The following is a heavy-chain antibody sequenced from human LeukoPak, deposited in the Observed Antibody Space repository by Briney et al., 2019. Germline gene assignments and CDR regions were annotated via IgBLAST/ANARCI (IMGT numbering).Heavy chain of an antibody. J-gene: IGHJ5*02. CDR2: IIPIFGTA. D-gene: IGHD3-3*01. Sequence: SVKVSCKASGGTFSSYAISWGRQTPGEGVEWMGGIIPIFGTANYAQKFKGRVTITAAESTSTAYIELSSLRYEAPAVYYLSRDPNYDFWSGEPIRGNWFDPWGQGTLVTVSS. CDR3: SRDPNYDFWSGEPIRGNWFDP. CDR1: GGTFSSYA. V-gene: IGHV1-69*13.